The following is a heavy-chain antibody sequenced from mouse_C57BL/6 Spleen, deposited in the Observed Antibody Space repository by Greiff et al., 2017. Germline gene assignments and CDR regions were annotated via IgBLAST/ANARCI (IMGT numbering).Heavy chain of an antibody. J-gene: IGHJ4*01. CDR2: IDPSDSYT. CDR1: GYTFTSYW. CDR3: ARHGLLYAMDY. Sequence: QVQLQQPGAELVKPGASVKLSCKASGYTFTSYWMQWVKQRPGQGLEWIGEIDPSDSYTNYNQKFKGKATLTVDTSSSTAYMQLSSLTSEDSAVYYCARHGLLYAMDYWGQGTSVTVSS. V-gene: IGHV1-50*01. D-gene: IGHD3-1*01.